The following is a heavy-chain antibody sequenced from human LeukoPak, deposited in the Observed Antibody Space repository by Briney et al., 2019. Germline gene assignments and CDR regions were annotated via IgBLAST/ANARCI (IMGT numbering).Heavy chain of an antibody. Sequence: SETLSLTCTVSGGSISSYYWSWIRQPPGKGLEWIGYIYYSGSTNYNPSLKSRVTISVGTSKNQFSLKLSSVTAADTAMYYCARVTGYVIEDYFDYWGQGTLVTVSS. V-gene: IGHV4-59*01. CDR3: ARVTGYVIEDYFDY. CDR1: GGSISSYY. D-gene: IGHD3-22*01. J-gene: IGHJ4*02. CDR2: IYYSGST.